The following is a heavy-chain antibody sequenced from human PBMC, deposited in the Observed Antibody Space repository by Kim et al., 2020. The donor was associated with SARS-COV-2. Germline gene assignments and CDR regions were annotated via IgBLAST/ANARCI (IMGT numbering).Heavy chain of an antibody. J-gene: IGHJ4*02. CDR3: ARGEGSSYYGSGSYDY. D-gene: IGHD3-10*01. Sequence: SIKSRVTISVDTSKNQFSLKLSSVTAADTAVYYCARGEGSSYYGSGSYDYWGQGTLVTVSS. V-gene: IGHV4-34*01.